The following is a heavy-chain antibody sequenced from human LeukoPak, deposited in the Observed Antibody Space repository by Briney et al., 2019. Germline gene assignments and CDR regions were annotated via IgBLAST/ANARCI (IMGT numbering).Heavy chain of an antibody. CDR2: IYYAGSS. Sequence: SETLSLTCTVSGVSIKNHYWSWIRQPPGKGLEWTANIYYAGSSNYNPSLKSRVSVSIDASKNHSSLQLTSVTAADTAIYYCARQTVIIPTGMEGPWFDPWGQGTLVAVSS. CDR3: ARQTVIIPTGMEGPWFDP. J-gene: IGHJ5*02. CDR1: GVSIKNHY. D-gene: IGHD2/OR15-2a*01. V-gene: IGHV4-59*08.